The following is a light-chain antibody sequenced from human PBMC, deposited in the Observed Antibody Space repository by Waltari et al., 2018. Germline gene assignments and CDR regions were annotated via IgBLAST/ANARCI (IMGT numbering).Light chain of an antibody. CDR3: ASYTSSSTYMV. J-gene: IGLJ2*01. CDR1: SSDVGRYKF. CDR2: DVK. V-gene: IGLV2-14*03. Sequence: QSALTQPASVSGSPGQSITVSCTGTSSDVGRYKFVSWYQHPPGKAPKPMIYDVKKRPSGVSSRFSGSMSGNTASLTISGLQAEDEADYYCASYTSSSTYMVFGGGTNLTVL.